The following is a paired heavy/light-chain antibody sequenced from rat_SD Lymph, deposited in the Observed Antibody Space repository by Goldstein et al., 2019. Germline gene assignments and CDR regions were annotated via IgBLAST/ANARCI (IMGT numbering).Heavy chain of an antibody. V-gene: IGHV2-13*01. Sequence: QVQLKESGPGLVQPSQTLSLTCTVSGFSLSSYGVIWVRQPPGKGLEWMGVIWGNGNTNYNSALKSRLSISRDTSKSQVYLKMNSLQTEDTATYYCARGGYYYSSYILFDYWGQGVMVTVSS. CDR3: ARGGYYYSSYILFDY. CDR2: IWGNGNT. J-gene: IGHJ2*01. CDR1: GFSLSSYG. D-gene: IGHD1-2*01.
Light chain of an antibody. CDR3: FQATHDPT. Sequence: DVVLTQTPVSLSVTLGDQASISCRSSQSLEYSDGYTYLEWYLQKPGQSPQLLIYGVSNRFSGVPDRFIGSGSGTDFTLKISRVEPEDLGVYYCFQATHDPTFGAGTKLELK. CDR1: QSLEYSDGYTY. J-gene: IGKJ2-1*01. CDR2: GVS. V-gene: IGKV1S26*01.